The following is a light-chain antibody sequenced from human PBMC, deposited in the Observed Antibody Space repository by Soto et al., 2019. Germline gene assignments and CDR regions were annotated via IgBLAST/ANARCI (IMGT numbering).Light chain of an antibody. J-gene: IGLJ1*01. Sequence: QSALTQPPSASGSPGQSVTISCTGTSSDVGGYNYVSWYQQHPGKAPKLMVYEVTKRPSGVPDRFSGSKSGNTASLTVSGLQAYDEADYYCSSRAGSAPYVFGTGTKVTVL. CDR2: EVT. V-gene: IGLV2-8*01. CDR3: SSRAGSAPYV. CDR1: SSDVGGYNY.